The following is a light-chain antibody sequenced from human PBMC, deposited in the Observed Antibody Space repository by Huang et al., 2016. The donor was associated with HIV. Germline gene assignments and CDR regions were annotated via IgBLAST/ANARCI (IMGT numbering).Light chain of an antibody. V-gene: IGKV1-39*01. CDR3: QQSYRIPRT. CDR2: GAS. J-gene: IGKJ2*01. CDR1: QSVDKY. Sequence: DIQMTQSPSSLSAFVGDRVIITCRAGQSVDKYLNWYQQMTGRSPNLLLYGASSLQGGFSSRFSGSGSVTDFTLTIKSLQPEDAATYFCQQSYRIPRTFGQGTLLEI.